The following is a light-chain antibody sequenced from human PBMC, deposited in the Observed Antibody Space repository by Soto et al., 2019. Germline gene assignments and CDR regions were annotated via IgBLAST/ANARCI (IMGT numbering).Light chain of an antibody. Sequence: QSALTQPPSASGTPGQRVTISCSGSSSNLGSNYVYWYQQLPGTAPKLLIYRNNQRPSGVPDRFSGSKSGTSASLAISGLRSEDEADYYCAAWDDSLSGYVVFGGGTQLTVL. CDR2: RNN. J-gene: IGLJ2*01. CDR1: SSNLGSNY. CDR3: AAWDDSLSGYVV. V-gene: IGLV1-47*01.